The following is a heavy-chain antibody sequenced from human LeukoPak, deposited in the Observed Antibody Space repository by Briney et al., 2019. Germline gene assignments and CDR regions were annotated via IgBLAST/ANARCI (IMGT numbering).Heavy chain of an antibody. Sequence: LQTLSPTCTVSGGSISGSGYYWSWIRQPPGKGLEWIGYIYHTGSTYYNPSLASRVTISVDRSKNQFSLRLTSVTAADTAVFYCARGGVAPTTNWFDPWGQGTLVTVSS. V-gene: IGHV4-30-2*01. CDR3: ARGGVAPTTNWFDP. CDR2: IYHTGST. D-gene: IGHD1-7*01. J-gene: IGHJ5*02. CDR1: GGSISGSGYY.